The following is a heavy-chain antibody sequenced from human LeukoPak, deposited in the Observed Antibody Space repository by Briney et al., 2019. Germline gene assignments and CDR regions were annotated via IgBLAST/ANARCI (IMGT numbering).Heavy chain of an antibody. CDR1: GGSISSYY. Sequence: TSETLSLTCTVSGGSISSYYWSWIRQPAGKGLEWIGRIYTSGSTNYNPSLKSRVTMSVDTSKNQFSLKLSSVTAADTAVYYCGRNERDAPLEPGLDILGQGTMVTVSS. CDR2: IYTSGST. CDR3: GRNERDAPLEPGLDI. V-gene: IGHV4-4*07. D-gene: IGHD1-1*01. J-gene: IGHJ3*02.